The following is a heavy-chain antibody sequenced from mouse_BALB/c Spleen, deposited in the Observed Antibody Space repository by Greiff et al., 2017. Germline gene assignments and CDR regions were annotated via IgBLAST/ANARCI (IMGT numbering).Heavy chain of an antibody. CDR1: GYSITSDYA. Sequence: EVQLQESGPGLVKPSQSLSLTCTVTGYSITSDYAWNWIRQFPGNKLEWMGYISYSGSTSYNPSLKSRISITRDTSKNQFFLQLNSVTTEDTATYYCAPHYYGYDYYAMDYWGQGTSVTVSS. D-gene: IGHD1-2*01. CDR3: APHYYGYDYYAMDY. V-gene: IGHV3-2*02. J-gene: IGHJ4*01. CDR2: ISYSGST.